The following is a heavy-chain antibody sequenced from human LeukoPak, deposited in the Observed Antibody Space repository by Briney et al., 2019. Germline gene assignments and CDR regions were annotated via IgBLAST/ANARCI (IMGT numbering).Heavy chain of an antibody. J-gene: IGHJ5*02. V-gene: IGHV3-11*06. CDR3: AREPHPLRFLEWLPNNWFDP. D-gene: IGHD3-3*01. CDR1: GFTFSDYY. Sequence: GGSLRLSCAASGFTFSDYYMSWIRQAPGKGLEWVSYISSSSSYIYYADSVKGRFTISRDNAKNSLYLQMNSLRAEDTAVYYCAREPHPLRFLEWLPNNWFDPWGQGTLVTVSS. CDR2: ISSSSSYI.